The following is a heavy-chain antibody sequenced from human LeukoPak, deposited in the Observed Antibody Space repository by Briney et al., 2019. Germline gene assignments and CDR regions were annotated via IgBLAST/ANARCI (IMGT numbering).Heavy chain of an antibody. CDR3: AKDLVLGYCSGGSCRDFDY. D-gene: IGHD2-15*01. V-gene: IGHV3-23*01. CDR1: GFTFSSYA. J-gene: IGHJ4*02. Sequence: GGSLRLSCAASGFTFSSYAMSWVRQAPGKGLEWVSAISGSGGSTYYADSVKGRFTISRDNSKNTLYLQMNSLRAEDTAVYYCAKDLVLGYCSGGSCRDFDYWGQGTLVTVSS. CDR2: ISGSGGST.